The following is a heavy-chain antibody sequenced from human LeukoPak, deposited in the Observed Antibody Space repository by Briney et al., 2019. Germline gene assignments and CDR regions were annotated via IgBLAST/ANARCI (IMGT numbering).Heavy chain of an antibody. CDR3: ARARGRSLITTIDY. V-gene: IGHV1-18*01. CDR1: GYTFTSYG. Sequence: ASVKVSCKASGYTFTSYGISWVRQAPGQGLEWMGWISAYDGNANYAQKLQGRVTMTTDTSTSTAYMELRSLRSDDTAVYYCARARGRSLITTIDYWGQGTLVTVSS. CDR2: ISAYDGNA. D-gene: IGHD3-22*01. J-gene: IGHJ4*02.